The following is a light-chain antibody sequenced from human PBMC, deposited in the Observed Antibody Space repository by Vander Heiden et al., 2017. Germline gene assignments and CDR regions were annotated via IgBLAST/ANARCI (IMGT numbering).Light chain of an antibody. CDR2: RDN. V-gene: IGLV3-9*01. J-gene: IGLJ3*02. CDR3: QVWDSSAVM. Sequence: SSELPQPPSVSAALGQTARSTCRGNNIGSKDVHWYQQKPGQAPVLVIYRDNKRPSGIPERLSGSNSGNTATLTISRVQAGDEADYYCQVWDSSAVMFGGGTKLTVL. CDR1: NIGSKD.